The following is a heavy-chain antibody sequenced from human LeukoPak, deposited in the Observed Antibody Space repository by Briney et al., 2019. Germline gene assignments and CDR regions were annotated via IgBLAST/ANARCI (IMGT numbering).Heavy chain of an antibody. D-gene: IGHD3-3*01. CDR2: IVVGSGNT. Sequence: SVKISCKASGFTFTSSAMQWVRQARGQRLEWIGWIVVGSGNTNYAQKFQERVTITRDMATSTAYMELSSLRSEDTAVYYCAASPLEWFRGGYYYYGMDVWGQGTTVTVSS. CDR3: AASPLEWFRGGYYYYGMDV. V-gene: IGHV1-58*02. J-gene: IGHJ6*02. CDR1: GFTFTSSA.